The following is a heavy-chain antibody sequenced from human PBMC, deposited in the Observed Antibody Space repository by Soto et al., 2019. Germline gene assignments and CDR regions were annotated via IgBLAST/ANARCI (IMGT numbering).Heavy chain of an antibody. V-gene: IGHV1-18*01. CDR1: GYTFTSYG. CDR3: ARAPCSGGSCSDINFDY. D-gene: IGHD2-15*01. CDR2: ISAYNGNT. Sequence: QVQLVQSGAEVKKPGASVKVSCKASGYTFTSYGISWVRQAPGQGLEWMGWISAYNGNTNYTQKLQGRVTMTTDTSTSTAYMELRSLRSDDTAVYYCARAPCSGGSCSDINFDYWGQGTLVTVSS. J-gene: IGHJ4*02.